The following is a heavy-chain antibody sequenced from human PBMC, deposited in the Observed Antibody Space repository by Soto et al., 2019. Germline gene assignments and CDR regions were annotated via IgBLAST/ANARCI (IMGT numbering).Heavy chain of an antibody. CDR2: ISGSGGSI. J-gene: IGHJ3*02. V-gene: IGHV3-23*01. Sequence: GGSLRLSCAASGFTFNNYAMSWVRQAPGKGLEWVSVISGSGGSIKYADSVKGRFTISRDNAKNTVYLQMNSLRAEDTAVYYCAKILRSGIFGVAYDAFDIWGQGTMVTVSS. D-gene: IGHD3-3*01. CDR3: AKILRSGIFGVAYDAFDI. CDR1: GFTFNNYA.